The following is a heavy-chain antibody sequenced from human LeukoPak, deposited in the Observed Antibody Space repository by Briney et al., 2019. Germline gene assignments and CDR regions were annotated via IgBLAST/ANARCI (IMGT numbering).Heavy chain of an antibody. Sequence: GGSLRLSCAASGFTFSSYSMNWVRQAPGKGLEWVSSISSSSSYIYYADSVKGRFTISRDNAKNSLYLQMNSLRAEDTAVYYCARAYYGSGSYLYFDYWGQGTLVTVSS. V-gene: IGHV3-21*01. CDR1: GFTFSSYS. CDR2: ISSSSSYI. D-gene: IGHD3-10*01. J-gene: IGHJ4*02. CDR3: ARAYYGSGSYLYFDY.